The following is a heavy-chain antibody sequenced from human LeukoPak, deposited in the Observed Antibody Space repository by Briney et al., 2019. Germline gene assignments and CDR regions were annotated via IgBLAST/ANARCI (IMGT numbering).Heavy chain of an antibody. Sequence: SETLSLTCTVSGGSISPDYWSWIRQPPGKGLEWIGYTYYTGTTNYNPSLKSRVTISVETSKNQFALNLGSVTAADTAVYYCARDRPGESSLDYWGQGILVTVSS. V-gene: IGHV4-59*01. CDR2: TYYTGTT. J-gene: IGHJ4*02. CDR1: GGSISPDY. D-gene: IGHD3-10*01. CDR3: ARDRPGESSLDY.